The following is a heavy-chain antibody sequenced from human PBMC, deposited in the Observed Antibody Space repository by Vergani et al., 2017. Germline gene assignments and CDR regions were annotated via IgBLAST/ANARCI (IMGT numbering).Heavy chain of an antibody. Sequence: EVQLVESGGGLVQPGRSLRLSCAASGFTFDDYAMHWVRQAPGKGLEWVSGISWNSGSIGYADSVKGRFTISRDNAKNSLYLQMNSLRAEDTALYYCAKDAGYYYYYGTDVWGQGTTVTVSS. CDR1: GFTFDDYA. V-gene: IGHV3-9*01. CDR2: ISWNSGSI. CDR3: AKDAGYYYYYGTDV. J-gene: IGHJ6*02.